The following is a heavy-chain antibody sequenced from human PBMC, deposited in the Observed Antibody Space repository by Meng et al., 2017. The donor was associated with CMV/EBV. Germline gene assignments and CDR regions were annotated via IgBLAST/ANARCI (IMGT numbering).Heavy chain of an antibody. Sequence: GESLKISCAASGFTFSSYSMNWVRQAPGKGLEWVSSISSSSSYIYYADSVKGRFTISRDNAKNSLYLQMNSLRAEDTAVYYCVSFHRGEIYYGMDVWGQGTTVT. V-gene: IGHV3-21*01. CDR1: GFTFSSYS. J-gene: IGHJ6*02. D-gene: IGHD3-16*01. CDR2: ISSSSSYI. CDR3: VSFHRGEIYYGMDV.